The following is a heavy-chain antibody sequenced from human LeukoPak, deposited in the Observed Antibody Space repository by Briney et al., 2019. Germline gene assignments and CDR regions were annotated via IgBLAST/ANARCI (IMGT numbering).Heavy chain of an antibody. D-gene: IGHD6-19*01. CDR3: ARVSEDHTTGWYEEYFQH. CDR1: GFTFSSYG. V-gene: IGHV3-33*01. J-gene: IGHJ1*01. CDR2: IWYDGSKK. Sequence: PGRSLRLSCAASGFTFSSYGMHRVRQAPGKGLEWVAVIWYDGSKKNYADSVKGRFTVSRDNSKNTLYLQMNSLRVEDTAVYFCARVSEDHTTGWYEEYFQHWGQGTLVTVSS.